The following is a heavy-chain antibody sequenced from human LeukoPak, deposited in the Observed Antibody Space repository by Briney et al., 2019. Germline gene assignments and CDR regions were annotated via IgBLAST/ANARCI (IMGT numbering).Heavy chain of an antibody. V-gene: IGHV3-15*01. CDR2: TKTNADGGTA. Sequence: GRSLRLSCAASGFTHRHAWMSWVRQGPGKGLEWVGRTKTNADGGTADYAAPVKGRFTISRDDSKNTLHLQMNSLKTEDTAVYYCTIENYYYFYGMDVWGQGTTVTVS. J-gene: IGHJ6*02. CDR3: TIENYYYFYGMDV. CDR1: GFTHRHAW.